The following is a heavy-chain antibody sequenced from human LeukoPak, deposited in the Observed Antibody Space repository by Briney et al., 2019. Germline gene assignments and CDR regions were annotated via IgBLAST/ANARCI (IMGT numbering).Heavy chain of an antibody. Sequence: ASVKVSCKASGYTFTGYYMHWVRQAPGQGLEWMGWINPNSGGTNYAQKFQGWVTMTRDTTISTAYMELSRLRSDDTAVYYCATGGYSSSWYAAFDIWGQGTMVTVSS. J-gene: IGHJ3*02. CDR3: ATGGYSSSWYAAFDI. CDR1: GYTFTGYY. D-gene: IGHD6-13*01. V-gene: IGHV1-2*04. CDR2: INPNSGGT.